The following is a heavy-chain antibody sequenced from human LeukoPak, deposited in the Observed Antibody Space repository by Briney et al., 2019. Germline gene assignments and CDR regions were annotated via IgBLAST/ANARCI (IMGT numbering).Heavy chain of an antibody. Sequence: SETLSLTCSVSGGSISSRSYYWGWIRHPPGKGLEWIGSIYHSGSTYYNPSLKSRVAISVDTSKNQFSLKLSSVTAADTAVYYCASRGGIVGASEYFDYWGQGTLVTVSS. J-gene: IGHJ4*02. D-gene: IGHD1-26*01. V-gene: IGHV4-39*07. CDR2: IYHSGST. CDR1: GGSISSRSYY. CDR3: ASRGGIVGASEYFDY.